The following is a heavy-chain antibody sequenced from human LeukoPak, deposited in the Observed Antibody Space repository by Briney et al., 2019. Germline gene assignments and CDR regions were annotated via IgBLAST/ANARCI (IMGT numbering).Heavy chain of an antibody. CDR2: ISAYNGNT. Sequence: ASVKVSCKASGYTFTSYCISWVRQAPGQGLEWMGWISAYNGNTNYAQKLQGRVTMTTDTSTSTAYMELRSLRSDDTAVYYCARDRPGITHFDYWGQGTLVTVSS. CDR1: GYTFTSYC. V-gene: IGHV1-18*04. CDR3: ARDRPGITHFDY. J-gene: IGHJ4*02. D-gene: IGHD1-14*01.